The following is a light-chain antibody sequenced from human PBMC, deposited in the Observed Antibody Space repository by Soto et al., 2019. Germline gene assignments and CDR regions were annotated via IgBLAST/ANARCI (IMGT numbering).Light chain of an antibody. CDR3: QQYGSSPT. Sequence: EIVLTQSPGTLSLSPGERATLSCRASQSVSSHYLAWYQQKPGQAPRLLIYGASTGATGIPDRFSGSGSGTDFTLTITRLEPEDFAVYSCQQYGSSPTFGGGTKVDIK. CDR1: QSVSSHY. J-gene: IGKJ4*01. V-gene: IGKV3-20*01. CDR2: GAS.